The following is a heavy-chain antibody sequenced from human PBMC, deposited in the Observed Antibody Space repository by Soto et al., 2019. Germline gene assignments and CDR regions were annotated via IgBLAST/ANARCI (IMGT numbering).Heavy chain of an antibody. J-gene: IGHJ4*02. CDR2: IYNSGNT. Sequence: SETLSLTCTVSGGSISSYYWNWIRQPPGKGLEWIGYIYNSGNTNYNPSLRSRVTISVDTSKNQFSLKLTSVAAADTAVYYCAAPPRYWGQGTLVTVSS. D-gene: IGHD6-6*01. CDR3: AAPPRY. V-gene: IGHV4-59*01. CDR1: GGSISSYY.